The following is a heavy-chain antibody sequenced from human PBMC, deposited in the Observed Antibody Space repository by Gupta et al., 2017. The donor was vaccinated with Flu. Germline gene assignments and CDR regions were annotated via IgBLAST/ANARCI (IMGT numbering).Heavy chain of an antibody. CDR2: IRSKAYGGTT. J-gene: IGHJ4*02. CDR1: GCTFGDYA. Sequence: EVQLVESGGGLVQPGRSLRLSCTASGCTFGDYAMSWFRQAPGKGLEWVGFIRSKAYGGTTEYAASVKGRFTISRDDSKSIAYLQMNSLKTEDTAVYYCTRSQMATITVNYFDYWGQGTLVTVSS. V-gene: IGHV3-49*03. D-gene: IGHD5-24*01. CDR3: TRSQMATITVNYFDY.